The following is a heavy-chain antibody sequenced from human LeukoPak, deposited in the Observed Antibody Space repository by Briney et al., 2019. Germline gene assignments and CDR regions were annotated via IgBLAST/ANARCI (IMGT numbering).Heavy chain of an antibody. CDR2: ISSSSYI. Sequence: PGGSLRLSCAASGFTFSDYYMSWVRQAPGKGLEWVSSISSSSYIYYADSVKGRFTISRDNAKNSLYLQMNSLRAEDTAVYYCARGSRIVGATTPLDYWGQGTLVTVSS. J-gene: IGHJ4*02. CDR3: ARGSRIVGATTPLDY. CDR1: GFTFSDYY. V-gene: IGHV3-69-1*01. D-gene: IGHD1-26*01.